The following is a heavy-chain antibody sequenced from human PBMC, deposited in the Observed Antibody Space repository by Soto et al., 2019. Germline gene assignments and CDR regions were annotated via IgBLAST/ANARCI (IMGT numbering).Heavy chain of an antibody. D-gene: IGHD3-10*01. Sequence: SETLSLTCAVYGGSFSGYYWSWIRQPPGKGLEWIGEINHSGSTNYNPSLKSRVTISVDTSKNQFSLKLSSVTAADTAVYYCARGRGDYYGSGSYPFWYYMDVWGKGTTVTVSS. CDR1: GGSFSGYY. J-gene: IGHJ6*03. V-gene: IGHV4-34*01. CDR3: ARGRGDYYGSGSYPFWYYMDV. CDR2: INHSGST.